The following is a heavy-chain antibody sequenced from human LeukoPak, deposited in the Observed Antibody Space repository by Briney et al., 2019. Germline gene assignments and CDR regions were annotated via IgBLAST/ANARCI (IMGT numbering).Heavy chain of an antibody. CDR3: ASYYYDSSGYYEDAFDI. CDR2: INPNSGGT. CDR1: GYTFTGYY. D-gene: IGHD3-22*01. V-gene: IGHV1-2*02. Sequence: ASVKVSCKASGYTFTGYYMHCVRQAPGQGLEWMGWINPNSGGTNYAQKFQGRVTMTRDTSISTAYMELSRLRSDDTAVYYCASYYYDSSGYYEDAFDIWGQGTMVTVSS. J-gene: IGHJ3*02.